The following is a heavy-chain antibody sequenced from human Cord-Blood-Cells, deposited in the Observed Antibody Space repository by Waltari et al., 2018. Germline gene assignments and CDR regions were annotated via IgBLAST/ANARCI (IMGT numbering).Heavy chain of an antibody. J-gene: IGHJ4*02. V-gene: IGHV4-34*01. D-gene: IGHD3-10*01. CDR3: ARVDPDYYYGSGSYFDY. CDR1: GGSFSGYY. CDR2: INHNGST. Sequence: QVQLQQWGAGLLKPSETLSLTCAVYGGSFSGYYWSWIRQPPGKGLEWIGEINHNGSTNYNPSLKGRVTISVDTSKNQFSLKLSSVTAADTAVYYCARVDPDYYYGSGSYFDYWDQGTLVTVSS.